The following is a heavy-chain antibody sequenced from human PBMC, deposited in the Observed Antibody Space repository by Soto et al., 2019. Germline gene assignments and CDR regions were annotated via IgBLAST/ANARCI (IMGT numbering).Heavy chain of an antibody. J-gene: IGHJ5*02. CDR2: INGDGSSI. Sequence: GGSLRLSCAASGFTFTRHWMHWVRQGPGKGPVWVSRINGDGSSISYADSVKGRFTVSRDNAKNTRYLQMNSLRAEDTAVYYCAREIIAVSGKIRWFDPWGQGTLVTVSS. CDR3: AREIIAVSGKIRWFDP. V-gene: IGHV3-74*01. D-gene: IGHD6-19*01. CDR1: GFTFTRHW.